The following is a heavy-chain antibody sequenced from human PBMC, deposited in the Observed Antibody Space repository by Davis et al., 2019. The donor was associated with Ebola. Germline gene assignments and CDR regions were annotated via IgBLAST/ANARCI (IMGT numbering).Heavy chain of an antibody. D-gene: IGHD3-22*01. CDR1: GFTFSDHY. V-gene: IGHV3-72*01. CDR3: ARRGSIYYYDSSGYSEPFDY. CDR2: TRNKANSYTT. Sequence: GGSLRLSCAASGFTFSDHYMDWVRQAPGKGLEWVGRTRNKANSYTTEYAASVKGRFTISRDDSKNSLYLQMNSLKTEDTAVYYCARRGSIYYYDSSGYSEPFDYWGQGTLVTVSS. J-gene: IGHJ4*02.